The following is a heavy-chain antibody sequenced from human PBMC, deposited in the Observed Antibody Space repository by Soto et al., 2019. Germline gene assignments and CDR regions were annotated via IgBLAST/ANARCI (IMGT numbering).Heavy chain of an antibody. J-gene: IGHJ4*02. V-gene: IGHV3-7*01. Sequence: EVQLVESGGGLVQPGGSLRLSCAASGFTFVTHWMTWVRQAPGKGLEWLANIKQDGGEEYYADSVKGRFTISRDNADNSLFLQMHSLRAEDTAVYYCARDVFGCGSPGNWGAGTPVTV. CDR2: IKQDGGEE. CDR3: ARDVFGCGSPGN. CDR1: GFTFVTHW. D-gene: IGHD3-10*01.